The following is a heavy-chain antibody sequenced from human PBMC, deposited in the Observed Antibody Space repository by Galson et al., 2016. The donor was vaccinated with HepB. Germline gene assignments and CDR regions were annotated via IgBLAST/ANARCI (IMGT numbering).Heavy chain of an antibody. CDR3: AKVLSVTRHYWYGMHV. CDR2: ISDNADRT. J-gene: IGHJ6*04. CDR1: GFTFSSYP. D-gene: IGHD4-17*01. Sequence: SLRLSCAASGFTFSSYPMVWVRQAPGKRPEAVSGISDNADRTYYIDSVKGRFTISSDNANNMLYLQIDNLRIDDTAVFYCAKVLSVTRHYWYGMHVWGKGATVTVSS. V-gene: IGHV3-23*01.